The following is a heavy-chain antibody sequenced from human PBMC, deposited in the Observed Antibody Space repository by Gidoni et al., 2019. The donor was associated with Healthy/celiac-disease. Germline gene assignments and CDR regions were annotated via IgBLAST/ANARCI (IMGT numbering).Heavy chain of an antibody. Sequence: EVQLVESGGGLVQPGRSLRRSCAASGVTFDDDAMNWVRQAPGKGLEGVSGISWHSVSLGYADSVKCRFTISRDNAQNSLYLQLISLTAEDTALYYCAKDIADYCTTGVCYATDYWGQGTLVTVSS. J-gene: IGHJ4*02. V-gene: IGHV3-9*01. D-gene: IGHD2-8*01. CDR3: AKDIADYCTTGVCYATDY. CDR1: GVTFDDDA. CDR2: ISWHSVSL.